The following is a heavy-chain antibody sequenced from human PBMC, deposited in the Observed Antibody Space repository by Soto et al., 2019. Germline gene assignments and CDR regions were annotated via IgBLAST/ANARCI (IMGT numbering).Heavy chain of an antibody. V-gene: IGHV3-74*01. CDR3: ASGGNSSSSNAFDI. CDR1: GFSVKRYW. Sequence: GSLRLSCGASGFSVKRYWMHWVRQAPGKGLVWLSRFGGDENYTDYADSVRGRFTISRDNAKNSLYLQMNSLRAEDTAVYYCASGGNSSSSNAFDIWGQGTMVTVSS. D-gene: IGHD6-13*01. J-gene: IGHJ3*02. CDR2: FGGDENYT.